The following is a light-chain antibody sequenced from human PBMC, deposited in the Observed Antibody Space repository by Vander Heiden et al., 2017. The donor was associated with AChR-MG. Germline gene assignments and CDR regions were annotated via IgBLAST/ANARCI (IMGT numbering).Light chain of an antibody. CDR1: QSVLYSSNNKNY. J-gene: IGKJ2*01. V-gene: IGKV4-1*01. CDR3: QQYYSTPDT. CDR2: WAS. Sequence: DIVMTQSPDSLAGSRGERATINCKSSQSVLYSSNNKNYLAWYQQKPGQPPKLLIYWASTRESGVPDRFSGSGSGTDFTLTISSLQAEDVAVYYCQQYYSTPDTFGQGTKLEIK.